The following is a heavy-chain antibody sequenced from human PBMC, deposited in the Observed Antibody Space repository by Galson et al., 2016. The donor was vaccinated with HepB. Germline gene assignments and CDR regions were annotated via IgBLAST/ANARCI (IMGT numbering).Heavy chain of an antibody. Sequence: YYWNWIRQSPGKGLEWIGYIYYGGNSNYNPALKSRVTISLDTSKNQFSLKLTSVTAADTAVYYCAHYNTFYWFDPWGQGTLVTVSS. V-gene: IGHV4-34*09. J-gene: IGHJ5*02. CDR2: IYYGGNS. CDR3: AHYNTFYWFDP. CDR1: YY. D-gene: IGHD1-14*01.